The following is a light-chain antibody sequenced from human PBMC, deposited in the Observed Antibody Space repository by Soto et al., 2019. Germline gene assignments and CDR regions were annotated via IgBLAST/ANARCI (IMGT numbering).Light chain of an antibody. V-gene: IGKV3-20*01. J-gene: IGKJ3*01. CDR2: GAS. CDR3: QQYGRT. Sequence: EIVLTQSPGTLSLSPGERATLSCRASQSVSSSYLAWYQQKPGQAPRLLIYGASSSATGIPDRFSGSGSGTDFNLTISRLEPEDFAVYYCQQYGRTFGPGTKVDIK. CDR1: QSVSSSY.